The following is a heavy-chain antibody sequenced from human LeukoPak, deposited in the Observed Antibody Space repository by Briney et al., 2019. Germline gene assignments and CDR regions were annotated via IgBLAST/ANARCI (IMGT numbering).Heavy chain of an antibody. CDR2: IYSGGST. D-gene: IGHD6-19*01. Sequence: PGGSLRLSXAASGFTVSSNYMSWVRQAPGKGVEWVSVIYSGGSTYYADSVKGRFTISRDNSKNTLYLQMNSLRAEDTAVYYCARARRYSSGWSRIFDYWGQGTLVTVSS. J-gene: IGHJ4*02. CDR3: ARARRYSSGWSRIFDY. CDR1: GFTVSSNY. V-gene: IGHV3-53*01.